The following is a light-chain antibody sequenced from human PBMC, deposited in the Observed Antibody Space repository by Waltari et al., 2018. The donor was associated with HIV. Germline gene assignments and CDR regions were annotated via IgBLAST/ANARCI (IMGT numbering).Light chain of an antibody. J-gene: IGKJ4*01. Sequence: EIVLTQSPATLSLSPGEGANLSCTASQNVSGYLGWYQQKPGQAPRLLIYNASNRATGIPARFSGSGSGTDSTLTISSLEPEHFALSCCQQRSDWPPLTFGGGTKVEIK. V-gene: IGKV3-11*01. CDR1: QNVSGY. CDR3: QQRSDWPPLT. CDR2: NAS.